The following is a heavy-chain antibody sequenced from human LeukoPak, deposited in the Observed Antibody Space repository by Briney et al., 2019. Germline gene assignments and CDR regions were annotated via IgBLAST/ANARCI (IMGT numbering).Heavy chain of an antibody. D-gene: IGHD5-24*01. J-gene: IGHJ4*02. V-gene: IGHV4-59*08. Sequence: SQTLSLTCTVSGGSISSYYWSWIRQPPGKGLEWIGYIYYSGSTNYNPSLKSRVTISVDTSKNQFSLKLSSVTAADTAVYYCARHRGRGMEMATITSFDYWGQGTLVTVSS. CDR2: IYYSGST. CDR1: GGSISSYY. CDR3: ARHRGRGMEMATITSFDY.